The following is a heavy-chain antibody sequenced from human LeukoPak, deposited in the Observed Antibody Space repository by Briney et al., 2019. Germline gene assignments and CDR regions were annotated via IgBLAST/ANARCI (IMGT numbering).Heavy chain of an antibody. V-gene: IGHV1-2*02. D-gene: IGHD2-2*01. Sequence: VMISCYASRDTFIIYYKNRVRQHPGERLEWMRGINPTSGGTNYAQKFQGRVTMTRDTSISTAYMELSRLRSDDTAVYYCARGGWSLGYCSSSSCLDWFDPWGQGTLVTVSS. J-gene: IGHJ5*02. CDR2: INPTSGGT. CDR1: RDTFIIYY. CDR3: ARGGWSLGYCSSSSCLDWFDP.